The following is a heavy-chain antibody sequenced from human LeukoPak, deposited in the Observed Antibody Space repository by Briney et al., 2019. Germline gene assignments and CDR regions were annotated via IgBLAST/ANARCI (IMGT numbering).Heavy chain of an antibody. CDR1: GFTISNSA. CDR2: ITDNGAHT. Sequence: GGSLRLSCAASGFTISNSAMTWVRQAPGKGLDWVSIITDNGAHTFYADSVKGRFTISRDTSENTLYLQMNSLRADDTAVYYCATVGGSCSSSNCFAYFAYWGQGTLLPVSS. J-gene: IGHJ4*02. V-gene: IGHV3-23*01. CDR3: ATVGGSCSSSNCFAYFAY. D-gene: IGHD2-2*01.